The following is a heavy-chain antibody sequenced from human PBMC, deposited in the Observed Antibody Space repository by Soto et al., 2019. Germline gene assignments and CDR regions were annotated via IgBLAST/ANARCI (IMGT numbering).Heavy chain of an antibody. CDR3: ASSDYGDYRRWFDP. CDR1: GFTFSSYS. D-gene: IGHD4-17*01. CDR2: ISSSSSTI. J-gene: IGHJ5*02. Sequence: GSLRLSCAASGFTFSSYSMNWVRQAPGKGLEWVSYISSSSSTIYYADSVKGRFTISRDNAKNSLYLQMNSLRDEDTAVYYCASSDYGDYRRWFDPWGQGTLVTVSS. V-gene: IGHV3-48*02.